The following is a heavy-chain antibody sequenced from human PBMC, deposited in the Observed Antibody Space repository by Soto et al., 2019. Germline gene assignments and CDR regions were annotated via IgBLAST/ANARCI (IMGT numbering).Heavy chain of an antibody. J-gene: IGHJ6*02. D-gene: IGHD4-4*01. CDR2: IKSKTDGGTT. Sequence: GGSLRLSCAASGFTFRNAWMSLVRQSPGKGLEWVGRIKSKTDGGTTDYAAPVKGRFTISIDDSKNALYLRMNSLKTEDTAVYYCTTVAVTATYDYGMDVWGQGTTVTV. CDR3: TTVAVTATYDYGMDV. V-gene: IGHV3-15*01. CDR1: GFTFRNAW.